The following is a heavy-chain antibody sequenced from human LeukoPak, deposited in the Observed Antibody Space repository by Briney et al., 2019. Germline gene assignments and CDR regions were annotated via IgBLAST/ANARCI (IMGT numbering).Heavy chain of an antibody. J-gene: IGHJ4*02. D-gene: IGHD5-24*01. Sequence: SVKASCKASGGTFSNYPISWVRQTPGQGLEWMGGIIPIFDTGNYAQKFQGRVTITADQSTSTAYMELSSLRSGDAAVYDCAGGAWVEMASSWGQGTLVTVSS. V-gene: IGHV1-69*13. CDR2: IIPIFDTG. CDR1: GGTFSNYP. CDR3: AGGAWVEMASS.